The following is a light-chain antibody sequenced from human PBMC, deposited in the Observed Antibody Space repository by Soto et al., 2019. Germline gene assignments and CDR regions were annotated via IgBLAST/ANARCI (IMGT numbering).Light chain of an antibody. J-gene: IGLJ1*01. Sequence: QSVPTPPASVAGSPGPSAAISCTGTSSDVGGYDYVSWYQQHPGKAPKLMISDVSNRPSGVSNRFSGSKSGNTASLTISGLQAEDEADYYCSSYTSSSTHVFGTGTKVTVL. CDR1: SSDVGGYDY. V-gene: IGLV2-14*01. CDR2: DVS. CDR3: SSYTSSSTHV.